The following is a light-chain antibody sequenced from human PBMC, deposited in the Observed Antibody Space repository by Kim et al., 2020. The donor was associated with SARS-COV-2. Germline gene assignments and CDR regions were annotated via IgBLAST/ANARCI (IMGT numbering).Light chain of an antibody. CDR3: ATWDDSLRGWV. V-gene: IGLV1-44*01. CDR1: TSNIGIIP. CDR2: NHN. Sequence: GQTVTIACSGGTSNIGIIPVNWFQHLPGTAPKLLMYNHNQRPSGVPDRFSGSKSGTSASLAISGLQSEDEADYYCATWDDSLRGWVFGGGTQLTVL. J-gene: IGLJ3*02.